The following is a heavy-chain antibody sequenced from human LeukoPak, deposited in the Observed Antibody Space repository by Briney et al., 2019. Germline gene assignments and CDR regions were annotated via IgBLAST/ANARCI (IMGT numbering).Heavy chain of an antibody. CDR3: ARTRNTATDAFDI. CDR1: GVSFSGYY. V-gene: IGHV4-34*01. Sequence: PSETLSLTCAVYGVSFSGYYWSWIRQPPGKGLEWIGEINHSGRTNYNPSLKSRVTISVDTSNNQFSLKLSSVTAADTAVYYCARTRNTATDAFDIWGQGTMVTVSS. J-gene: IGHJ3*02. D-gene: IGHD5-18*01. CDR2: INHSGRT.